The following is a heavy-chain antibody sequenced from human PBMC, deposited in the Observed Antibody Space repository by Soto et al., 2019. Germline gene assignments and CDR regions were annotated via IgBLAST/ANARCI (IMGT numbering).Heavy chain of an antibody. V-gene: IGHV4-59*08. CDR1: GGSISGYY. Sequence: PSETLSLTCTISGGSISGYYWTWIRQSPGKGLEYIGYIYSGNTNYNPSLNSRVTISVDTSKNQFSLKLSSVTAADTAVYYCGRISPHGDCAYWGQGTLVTVSS. CDR2: IYSGNT. CDR3: GRISPHGDCAY. D-gene: IGHD2-21*01. J-gene: IGHJ4*02.